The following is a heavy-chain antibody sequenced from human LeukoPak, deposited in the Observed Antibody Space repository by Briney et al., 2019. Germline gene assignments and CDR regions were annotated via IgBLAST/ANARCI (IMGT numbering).Heavy chain of an antibody. CDR2: ISGSGGST. D-gene: IGHD1-1*01. J-gene: IGHJ4*02. CDR3: AKVGPSTTGTTTAGFDS. V-gene: IGHV3-23*01. Sequence: PGGSLRLSCAASGFTFSSYAMSWVRQAPGKGLEWVSAISGSGGSTYYADSVKGRFTISRDNSTNTLYLQMSSLRAEDTAVYYCAKVGPSTTGTTTAGFDSWGQGTPVTVSS. CDR1: GFTFSSYA.